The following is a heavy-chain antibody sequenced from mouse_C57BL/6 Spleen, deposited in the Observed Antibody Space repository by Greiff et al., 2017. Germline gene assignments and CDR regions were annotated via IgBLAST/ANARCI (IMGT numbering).Heavy chain of an antibody. V-gene: IGHV2-6*01. D-gene: IGHD2-1*01. CDR1: GFSLTSYG. CDR3: ASVYGNYGAWFAY. CDR2: IWGVGST. J-gene: IGHJ3*01. Sequence: VQRVESGPGLVAPSQSLSITCTVSGFSLTSYGVDWVRQSPGKGLEWLGVIWGVGSTNYNSALKSRLSISKDNSKSQVFLKMNSLQTDDTAMYYCASVYGNYGAWFAYWGQGTLVTVSA.